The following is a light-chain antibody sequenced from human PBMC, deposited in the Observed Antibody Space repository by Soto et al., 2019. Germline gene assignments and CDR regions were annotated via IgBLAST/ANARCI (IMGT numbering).Light chain of an antibody. Sequence: DIPMTQSPSSLSASVGDRVTITCRASQGINNYVAWYQQKPGKPPKLLIYAASTLQSGVPSRFSGSGSGTHFTLTINSLQPEDVATYSCQQYSSVPVFGPGTKVDIK. CDR2: AAS. CDR3: QQYSSVPV. CDR1: QGINNY. J-gene: IGKJ3*01. V-gene: IGKV1-27*01.